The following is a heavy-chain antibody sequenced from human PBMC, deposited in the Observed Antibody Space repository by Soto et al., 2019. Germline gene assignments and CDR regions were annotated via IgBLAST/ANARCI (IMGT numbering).Heavy chain of an antibody. CDR2: INHSGST. Sequence: NPSETLSLTCAVYGGSFSGYYWSWIRQPPGKGLEWIGEINHSGSTNYNPSLKSRVTISVDTSKNQFSLKLSSVTAADTAVYYCARVLMTTVTTSLEYYFDYWGQGTLVTVSS. J-gene: IGHJ4*02. CDR3: ARVLMTTVTTSLEYYFDY. D-gene: IGHD4-17*01. CDR1: GGSFSGYY. V-gene: IGHV4-34*01.